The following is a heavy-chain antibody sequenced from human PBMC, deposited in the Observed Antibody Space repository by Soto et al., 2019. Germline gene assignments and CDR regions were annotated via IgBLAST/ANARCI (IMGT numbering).Heavy chain of an antibody. Sequence: QLQLVQSGAEVKKPKSSVKVSCQLSGGALGSYAFTWVRHAPGQGFEWMGGIIPMYGTTNYPQKCQDRVIMTADTATSTVYMDLSSLRSEDTAVYYCARVLEMTTMMGLGAVDIWGQGTMVTVSS. CDR2: IIPMYGTT. D-gene: IGHD1-1*01. J-gene: IGHJ3*02. V-gene: IGHV1-69*06. CDR3: ARVLEMTTMMGLGAVDI. CDR1: GGALGSYA.